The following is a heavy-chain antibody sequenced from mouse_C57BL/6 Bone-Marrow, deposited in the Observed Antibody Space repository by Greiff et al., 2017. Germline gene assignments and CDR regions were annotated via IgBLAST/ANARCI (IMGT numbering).Heavy chain of an antibody. CDR3: AREALYYYGSFYWYFDV. Sequence: VQLQQSGAELARPGASVKLSCKASGYTFTSYGISWVKQRTGQGLEWIGEIYPRSGNTYYNEKFKGKATLTADKSSSTAYMELRSLTSADSAVYFCAREALYYYGSFYWYFDVWGTGTTVTVSS. D-gene: IGHD1-1*01. CDR1: GYTFTSYG. CDR2: IYPRSGNT. V-gene: IGHV1-81*01. J-gene: IGHJ1*03.